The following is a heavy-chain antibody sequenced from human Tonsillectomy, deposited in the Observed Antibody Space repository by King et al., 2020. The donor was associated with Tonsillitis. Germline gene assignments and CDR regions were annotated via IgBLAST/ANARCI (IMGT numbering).Heavy chain of an antibody. D-gene: IGHD5-24*01. V-gene: IGHV3-11*05. CDR1: GFTFSDYY. CDR3: ARDLSREALDAFAI. J-gene: IGHJ3*02. Sequence: VQLVESGGGLVKPGGSLRLSCAASGFTFSDYYMNWIRQAPGKGLEWVSYISSSSISTNYADSVKGRFTISRDNSKNSLYLQMNSLRPGDTAVYYCARDLSREALDAFAIWGQGTMVTVPS. CDR2: ISSSSIST.